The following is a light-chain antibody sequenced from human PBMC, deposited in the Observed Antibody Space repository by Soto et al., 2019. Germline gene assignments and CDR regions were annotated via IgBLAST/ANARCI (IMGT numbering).Light chain of an antibody. CDR1: QSVYSN. Sequence: EIVMTQSPATLSVSPGERVTLSCRASQSVYSNLAWYQQKPGQAPRLLIHVSFTRATGIPARFSGSGSGTEFTLTISCLQSEDFAVYYCQQFTKWPLSFGGGTKVEIK. CDR2: VSF. CDR3: QQFTKWPLS. V-gene: IGKV3-15*01. J-gene: IGKJ4*01.